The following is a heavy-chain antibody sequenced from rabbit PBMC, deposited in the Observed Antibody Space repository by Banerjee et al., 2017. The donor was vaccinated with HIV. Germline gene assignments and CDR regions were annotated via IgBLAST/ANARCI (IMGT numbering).Heavy chain of an antibody. D-gene: IGHD3-1*01. J-gene: IGHJ4*01. Sequence: QSLEESGGDLVKPGASLTLTCTASGFSLNSTYWVSWVRQAPGKGLEWIGCIVTGDGNTYYANWAKGRFTISRTSSTTVTLQMTSLTAADTATYFCARDLASVVGWNFNLWGQGTLVTVS. CDR2: IVTGDGNT. V-gene: IGHV1S40*01. CDR1: GFSLNSTYW. CDR3: ARDLASVVGWNFNL.